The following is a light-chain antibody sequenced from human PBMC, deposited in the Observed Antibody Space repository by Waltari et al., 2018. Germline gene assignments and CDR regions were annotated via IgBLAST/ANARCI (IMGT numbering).Light chain of an antibody. CDR3: QQYYSYPVT. J-gene: IGKJ1*01. CDR2: ASP. CDR1: QGVGSY. V-gene: IGKV1-8*01. Sequence: AIRLTQSPSSIAASTGDRVTITCRASQGVGSYLAWYQQKSGKAPKILLYASPSLEAEVPSRFGVSGSGTDFTLTISCLQSEDFASYFCQQYYSYPVTFGQGTRV.